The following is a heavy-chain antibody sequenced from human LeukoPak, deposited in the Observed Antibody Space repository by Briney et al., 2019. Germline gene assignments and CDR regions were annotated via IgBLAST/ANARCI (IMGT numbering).Heavy chain of an antibody. D-gene: IGHD2-21*02. CDR1: GFTFSSYS. Sequence: GGSLRLSCAVSGFTFSSYSMNWVRQAPGKGLEWVSSISSSSSYIYYADPVKGRFTISRDNAKNSLYLQMNSLRAEDTAVYYCARDRGGDCYSSDYWGQGTLVTVSS. V-gene: IGHV3-21*01. J-gene: IGHJ4*02. CDR3: ARDRGGDCYSSDY. CDR2: ISSSSSYI.